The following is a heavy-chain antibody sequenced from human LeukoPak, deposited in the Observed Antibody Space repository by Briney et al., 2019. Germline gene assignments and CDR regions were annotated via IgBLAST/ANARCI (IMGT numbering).Heavy chain of an antibody. D-gene: IGHD1-14*01. CDR2: INHSGST. Sequence: SETLSLTCAVYGGSFSGYYWSWIRQPPGKGLEWIGEINHSGSTYYNPSLKSRVTISVDTSKNQFSLKLSSVTAADTAVYYCARGSRTLDYWGQGTLVTVSS. J-gene: IGHJ4*02. CDR3: ARGSRTLDY. V-gene: IGHV4-34*01. CDR1: GGSFSGYY.